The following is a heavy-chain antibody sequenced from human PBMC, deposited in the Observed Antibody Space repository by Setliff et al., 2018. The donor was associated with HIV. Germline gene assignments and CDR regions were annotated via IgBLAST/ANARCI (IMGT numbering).Heavy chain of an antibody. J-gene: IGHJ4*02. D-gene: IGHD1-26*01. Sequence: TFSRYAMSWVRQAPGKGLEWVSGISSTGGTTYYADSVKGRFTISRDNSRNTLFLQMNNLRPEDTATYYCVRDPIEGSPDYFDYWGQGALVTVSS. V-gene: IGHV3-23*01. CDR1: TFSRYA. CDR3: VRDPIEGSPDYFDY. CDR2: ISSTGGTT.